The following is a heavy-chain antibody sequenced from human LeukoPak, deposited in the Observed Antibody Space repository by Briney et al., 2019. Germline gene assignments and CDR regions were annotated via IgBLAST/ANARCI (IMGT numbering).Heavy chain of an antibody. CDR1: GFTSSSYA. CDR3: SIDLDTMVRGVIRRGFDY. V-gene: IGHV3-23*01. J-gene: IGHJ4*02. CDR2: ISGGGDST. Sequence: PGGSLRLSCAASGFTSSSYAMSWVRQAPGKGLVWGSHISGGGDSTYYADSVKGRFTISRDNSKNTLYLQMNSLRDEDTAVYYFSIDLDTMVRGVIRRGFDYGSQGTLLTVSS. D-gene: IGHD3-10*01.